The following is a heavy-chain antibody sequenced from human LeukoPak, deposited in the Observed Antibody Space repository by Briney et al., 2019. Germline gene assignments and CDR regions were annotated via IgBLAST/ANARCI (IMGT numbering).Heavy chain of an antibody. CDR2: INPNSGGT. V-gene: IGHV1-2*02. Sequence: GASVKVSCKASGYTFTGYYMHWVRQAPGQGLEWMGWINPNSGGTNYAQKFQGRVTMTRDTSISTAYMELSRLRSDDTAVYYCARSFRTYYYGSGSYTPGYWGQGTLVTVSS. CDR3: ARSFRTYYYGSGSYTPGY. D-gene: IGHD3-10*01. J-gene: IGHJ4*02. CDR1: GYTFTGYY.